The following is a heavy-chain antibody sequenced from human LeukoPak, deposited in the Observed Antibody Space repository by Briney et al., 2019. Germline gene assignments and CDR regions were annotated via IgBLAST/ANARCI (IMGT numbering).Heavy chain of an antibody. CDR1: GGSISSYY. V-gene: IGHV4-59*12. Sequence: SVTLSLTCTVSGGSISSYYWSWIRQPPGKGLEWIGYIYYSGSTNYNPSLKSRVTISVDTSKNQFSLKLSSVTAADTAVYYCARDLGYWGQGTLVTVSS. CDR3: ARDLGY. CDR2: IYYSGST. J-gene: IGHJ4*02. D-gene: IGHD3-16*01.